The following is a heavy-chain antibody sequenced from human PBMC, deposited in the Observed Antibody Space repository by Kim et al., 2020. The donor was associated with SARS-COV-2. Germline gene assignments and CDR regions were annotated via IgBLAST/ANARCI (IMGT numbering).Heavy chain of an antibody. V-gene: IGHV1-24*01. CDR1: GYTLTELS. D-gene: IGHD6-13*01. J-gene: IGHJ6*02. Sequence: ASVKVSCKVSGYTLTELSMHWVRQAPGKGLEWMGGFDPEDGETIYAQKFQGRVTMTEDTSTDTAYMELSSLRSEDTAAYYCATDLRRPDSSSWYRGAHYYYGMDVWGQGTTVTVSS. CDR2: FDPEDGET. CDR3: ATDLRRPDSSSWYRGAHYYYGMDV.